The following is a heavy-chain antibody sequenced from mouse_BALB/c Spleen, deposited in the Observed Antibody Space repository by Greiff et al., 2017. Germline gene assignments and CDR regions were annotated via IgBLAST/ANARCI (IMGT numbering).Heavy chain of an antibody. J-gene: IGHJ4*01. Sequence: VQLQESGPGLVAPSQSLSITCTVSGFSLTSYGVHWVRQPPGKGLEWLGVIWAGGSTNYNSALMSRLSISKDNSKSQVFLKMNSLQTDDTAMYYCARDLITTATDAMDYWGQGTSVTVSS. CDR1: GFSLTSYG. CDR2: IWAGGST. D-gene: IGHD1-2*01. V-gene: IGHV2-9*02. CDR3: ARDLITTATDAMDY.